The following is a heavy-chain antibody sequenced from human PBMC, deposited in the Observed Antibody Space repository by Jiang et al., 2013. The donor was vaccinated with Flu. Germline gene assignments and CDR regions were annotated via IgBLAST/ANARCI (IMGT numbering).Heavy chain of an antibody. V-gene: IGHV1-3*01. J-gene: IGHJ4*02. CDR2: INAGNGNT. D-gene: IGHD3-9*01. CDR1: GYTFTSYA. Sequence: SGAEVKKPGASVKVSCKASGYTFTSYAMHWVRQAPGQRLEWMGWINAGNGNTKYSQKFQGRVTITRDTSASTAYMELSSLRSEDTAVYYCARMTYDILTGYTNPRSYYFDYWGQGTLVTVSS. CDR3: ARMTYDILTGYTNPRSYYFDY.